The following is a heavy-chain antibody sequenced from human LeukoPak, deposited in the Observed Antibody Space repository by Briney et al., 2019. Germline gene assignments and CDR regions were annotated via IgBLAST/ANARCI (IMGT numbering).Heavy chain of an antibody. J-gene: IGHJ4*02. CDR2: IIPIFGTA. CDR1: GGTFSSYA. Sequence: SVKVSCKASGGTFSSYAISWVRQAPGQGLEWMGGIIPIFGTANYAQKFQGRVTITADESTGTAYMELSSLRSEDTAVYYCARGQGALGATDYNFDYWGQGTLVTVSS. V-gene: IGHV1-69*13. CDR3: ARGQGALGATDYNFDY. D-gene: IGHD1-26*01.